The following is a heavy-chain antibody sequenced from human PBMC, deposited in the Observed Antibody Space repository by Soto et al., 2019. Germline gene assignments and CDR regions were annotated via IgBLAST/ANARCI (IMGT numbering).Heavy chain of an antibody. J-gene: IGHJ2*01. CDR2: IRGDGSST. CDR1: GFTFSDYW. CDR3: ARVAVADPTSCYFDL. Sequence: EVQLVESGGGLVQPGGSRRLSCAASGFTFSDYWMHWFRQAPGKGLVWVSRIRGDGSSTSHADSVKGRLTISRDNAKDPLYLNMNSLTVEDTAIYHCARVAVADPTSCYFDLWRRGKEVTVSS. D-gene: IGHD6-13*01. V-gene: IGHV3-74*01.